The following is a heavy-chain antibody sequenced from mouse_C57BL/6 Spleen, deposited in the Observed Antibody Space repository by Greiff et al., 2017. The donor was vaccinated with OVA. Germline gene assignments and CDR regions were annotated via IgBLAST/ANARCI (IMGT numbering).Heavy chain of an antibody. CDR1: GYTFTSYW. J-gene: IGHJ2*01. Sequence: QVQLQQSGAELVKPGASVKLSCKASGYTFTSYWMQWVKQRPGQGLEWIGEIDPSDSYTNYNQKFKGKATLTVDTSSSTAYMQLSSLTSEDSAVYYCARETVWGQGTTLTVSS. CDR2: IDPSDSYT. D-gene: IGHD1-1*01. V-gene: IGHV1-50*01. CDR3: ARETV.